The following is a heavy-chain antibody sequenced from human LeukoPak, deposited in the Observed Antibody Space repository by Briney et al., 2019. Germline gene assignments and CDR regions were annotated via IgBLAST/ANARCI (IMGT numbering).Heavy chain of an antibody. V-gene: IGHV4-4*02. D-gene: IGHD2-2*01. CDR3: ARDAAYPYCSSTSCYENWFDP. J-gene: IGHJ5*02. Sequence: SGTLSLTCAVSGGSISSSNWWSWVRQPPGKGLEWIGEIYHSGITNYNPSLKSRVTISVDKSKNQFSLKLSSVTAADTAVYYCARDAAYPYCSSTSCYENWFDPWGQGTLVTVSS. CDR1: GGSISSSNW. CDR2: IYHSGIT.